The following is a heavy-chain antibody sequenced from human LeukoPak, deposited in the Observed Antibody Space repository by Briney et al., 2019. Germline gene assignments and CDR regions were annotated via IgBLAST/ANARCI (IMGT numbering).Heavy chain of an antibody. D-gene: IGHD4/OR15-4a*01. CDR2: IKPDSGAT. CDR1: GYTFTDHY. J-gene: IGHJ4*02. Sequence: GASAKVSCKASGYTFTDHYMHWLRQAPGQGLEWTGWIKPDSGATNYAQKFQGRFTMSRDMSISTVYMELSSLTSDDTAMYYCARDHDFGPDYWGQGTLVTVSA. CDR3: ARDHDFGPDY. V-gene: IGHV1-2*02.